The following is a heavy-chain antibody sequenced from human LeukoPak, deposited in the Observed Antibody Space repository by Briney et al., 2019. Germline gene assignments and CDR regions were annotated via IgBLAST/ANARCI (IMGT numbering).Heavy chain of an antibody. Sequence: GGSLRLSCAASGFTFSVSIIHWVRQAPGKGLEWVALMSFDGSIQYNSDSVKGRFTISRDNSKNTVYPQMNGLRVEDTAMYYCARGGDSSGHAGAFDIWGQGTMVTVSS. V-gene: IGHV3-30-3*01. J-gene: IGHJ3*02. D-gene: IGHD3-22*01. CDR1: GFTFSVSI. CDR3: ARGGDSSGHAGAFDI. CDR2: MSFDGSIQ.